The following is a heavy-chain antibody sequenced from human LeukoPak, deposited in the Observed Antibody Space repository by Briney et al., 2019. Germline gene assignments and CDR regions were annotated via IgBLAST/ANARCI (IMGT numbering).Heavy chain of an antibody. J-gene: IGHJ4*02. Sequence: PEGSLRLSCAASGFTFSSYSMNWVRQAPGKGLEWVSYISSSSSTIYYADSVKGRFTISRDNAKNSLYLQMNSLRAEDTAVYYCARDHRYCSGGSCYPRTPEFDYWGQGTLVTVSS. D-gene: IGHD2-15*01. CDR1: GFTFSSYS. V-gene: IGHV3-48*01. CDR2: ISSSSSTI. CDR3: ARDHRYCSGGSCYPRTPEFDY.